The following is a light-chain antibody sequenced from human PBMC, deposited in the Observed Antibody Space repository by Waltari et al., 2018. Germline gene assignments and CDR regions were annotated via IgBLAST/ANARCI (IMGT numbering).Light chain of an antibody. V-gene: IGKV1-39*01. CDR3: QQRA. Sequence: DIEMTQSPSALSASVGHRVTITCRASQNIYGYLNWYQQKPGKAPELLIYSSSSLQSGVPSRFRGSGFGTEFTLTITNLQLEDFATYYCQQRAFGQGTKVEIK. CDR1: QNIYGY. J-gene: IGKJ1*01. CDR2: SSS.